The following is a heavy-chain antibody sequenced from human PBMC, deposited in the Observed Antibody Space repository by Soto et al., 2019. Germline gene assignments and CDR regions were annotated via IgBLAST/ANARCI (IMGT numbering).Heavy chain of an antibody. CDR1: RSSYA. V-gene: IGHV3-23*01. J-gene: IGHJ4*02. CDR3: AKDRTIASRNFDS. D-gene: IGHD6-6*01. CDR2: ISVSGGST. Sequence: GGSLRIACAVSRSSYAMTWVRQAPGKGLEWVAGISVSGGSTNYAVSVKGRFTISRDNDKNTVYLQMNSLRAEDTAVYYCAKDRTIASRNFDSWGQGALVTVSS.